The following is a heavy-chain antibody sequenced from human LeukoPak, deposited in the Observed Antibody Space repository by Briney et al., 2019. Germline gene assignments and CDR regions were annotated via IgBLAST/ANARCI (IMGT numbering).Heavy chain of an antibody. Sequence: LEWIGEINNSGSTNYNPSLKSRVTISVDTSKNQFSLKLSSVTAADTAVYYCARIAMNWFDPWGQGTLVTVSS. J-gene: IGHJ5*02. CDR2: INNSGST. V-gene: IGHV4-34*01. CDR3: ARIAMNWFDP.